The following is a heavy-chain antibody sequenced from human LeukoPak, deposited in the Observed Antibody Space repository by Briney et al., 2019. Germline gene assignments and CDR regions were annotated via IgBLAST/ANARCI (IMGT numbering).Heavy chain of an antibody. CDR2: ISAYNGNT. D-gene: IGHD3-3*01. J-gene: IGHJ6*02. V-gene: IGHV1-18*01. CDR1: GYTFTSYG. CDR3: ARARGRITIFGVVIKYGMDV. Sequence: GASVKVSCSASGYTFTSYGISWVRQAPGQGLEWMGWISAYNGNTNYAQKLQGRVTMTTDTSTSTAYMELRSLRSDDTAVYYCARARGRITIFGVVIKYGMDVWGQGTTVTVSS.